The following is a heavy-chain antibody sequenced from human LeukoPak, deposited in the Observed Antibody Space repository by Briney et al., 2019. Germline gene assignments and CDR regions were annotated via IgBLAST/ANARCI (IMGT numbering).Heavy chain of an antibody. CDR2: IFYGGST. J-gene: IGHJ4*02. V-gene: IGHV4-39*07. D-gene: IGHD4-17*01. Sequence: SETLSLTCTVSGDSIYNSDYYWGWIRRPPGKGLEWIGSIFYGGSTYYNPSLESRVTISIAPSKSQFSLNLRFVTAADTAVYFCARVSPYYGDFDNYFDYWGQGTLVTVSS. CDR3: ARVSPYYGDFDNYFDY. CDR1: GDSIYNSDYY.